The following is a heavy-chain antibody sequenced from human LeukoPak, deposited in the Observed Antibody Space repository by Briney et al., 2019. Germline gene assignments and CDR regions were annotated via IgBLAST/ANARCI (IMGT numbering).Heavy chain of an antibody. D-gene: IGHD6-19*01. J-gene: IGHJ4*02. Sequence: AGGSLRLSCAASGLRFSDYYVSWIRQAPGKGLQWVSYISSGGDIMHYADSVKGRFTISRDNSKNTLYLQMNSLRAEDTAVYYCARDLHSSGWYHFDYWGQGILVTVSS. V-gene: IGHV3-11*01. CDR3: ARDLHSSGWYHFDY. CDR2: ISSGGDIM. CDR1: GLRFSDYY.